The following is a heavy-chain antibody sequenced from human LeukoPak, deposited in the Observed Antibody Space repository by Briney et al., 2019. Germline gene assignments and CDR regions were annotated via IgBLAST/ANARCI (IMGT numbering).Heavy chain of an antibody. CDR3: ASLNDSSGYYYYYYYGMDV. Sequence: PGGSLRLSCAASGFTVSSNYMSWVRQAPGKGLEWVSVIYSGGSTYYADSVKGRFTIFRDNSKNTLYLQMNSLRAEDTAVYYCASLNDSSGYYYYYYYGMDVWGQGTTVTVSS. CDR2: IYSGGST. V-gene: IGHV3-66*01. J-gene: IGHJ6*02. CDR1: GFTVSSNY. D-gene: IGHD3-22*01.